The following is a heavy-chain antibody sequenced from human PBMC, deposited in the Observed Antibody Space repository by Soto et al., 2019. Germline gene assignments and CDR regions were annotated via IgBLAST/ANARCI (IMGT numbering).Heavy chain of an antibody. CDR3: ARALTVGATVDY. CDR2: IIPILGIA. Sequence: QVQLVQSGAEVKKPGSSVKVSCKASGGTFSSYTISWVRQAPGQGLEWMGRIIPILGIAKYEQKFQGRVTITEDKSTSTAYMELSSLRSEDTAVYYCARALTVGATVDYWGQGTLVTVSS. V-gene: IGHV1-69*02. CDR1: GGTFSSYT. J-gene: IGHJ4*02. D-gene: IGHD1-26*01.